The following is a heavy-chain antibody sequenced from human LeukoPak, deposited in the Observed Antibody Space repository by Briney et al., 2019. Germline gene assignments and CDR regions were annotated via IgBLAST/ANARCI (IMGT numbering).Heavy chain of an antibody. V-gene: IGHV3-21*01. J-gene: IGHJ4*02. CDR1: GFTFSRYS. CDR2: ISISSNYI. Sequence: GGSLRLSCAASGFTFSRYSMNWVRQAPGKGLEWVSSISISSNYIYYADSVKGRFTISRDNAKNSLYLQVNSLRAEDTAVYYCTGNYYGSGSYADFDYWGQGTLVTVSS. CDR3: TGNYYGSGSYADFDY. D-gene: IGHD3-10*01.